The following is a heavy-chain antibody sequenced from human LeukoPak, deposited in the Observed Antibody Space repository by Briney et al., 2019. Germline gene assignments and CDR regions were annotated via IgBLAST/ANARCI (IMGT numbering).Heavy chain of an antibody. CDR3: ARHITDSGSAFDL. CDR2: VHSIGYT. D-gene: IGHD3-10*01. Sequence: SETLSLTCTVSGGSISSSSYNWGWIRQPPGKGLEWIAYVHSIGYTNYNPSLKSRVTISMDTSKDQFSLKLISVTAADTAVYYCARHITDSGSAFDLWGRGTLVTVSS. V-gene: IGHV4-61*05. CDR1: GGSISSSSYN. J-gene: IGHJ2*01.